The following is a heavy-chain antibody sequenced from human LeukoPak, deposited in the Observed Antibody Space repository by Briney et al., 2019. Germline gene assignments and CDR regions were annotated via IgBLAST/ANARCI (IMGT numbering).Heavy chain of an antibody. J-gene: IGHJ5*02. CDR2: IIPIFGTA. CDR1: GGTFSSYA. CDR3: ARDRWVRLTTSGNWFDP. D-gene: IGHD3-22*01. V-gene: IGHV1-69*05. Sequence: SVKVSCKASGGTFSSYAISWVRQAPGQGLEWMGGIIPIFGTANYAQKFQGRVTITTDESTSTAYMELSSLRTEDTAVYYCARDRWVRLTTSGNWFDPWARGPWSPSPQ.